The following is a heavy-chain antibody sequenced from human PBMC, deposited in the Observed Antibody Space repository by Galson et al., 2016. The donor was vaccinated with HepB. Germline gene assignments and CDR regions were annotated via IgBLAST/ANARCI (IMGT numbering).Heavy chain of an antibody. CDR2: IKPDGSEK. D-gene: IGHD3-22*01. CDR3: VQYYYDSSGYVEYFQT. CDR1: GFTFSTYW. J-gene: IGHJ1*01. V-gene: IGHV3-7*03. Sequence: LRLSCAASGFTFSTYWMSWVRQTPGKGLEWVANIKPDGSEKYYVDSVKGRFTISRDNAKNSLYVQMNSLRAEDTAVYYCVQYYYDSSGYVEYFQTWGQGPRVTVSS.